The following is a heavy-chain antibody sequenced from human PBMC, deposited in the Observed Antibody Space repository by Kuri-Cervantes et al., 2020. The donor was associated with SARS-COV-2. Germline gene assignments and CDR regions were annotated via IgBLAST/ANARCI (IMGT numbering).Heavy chain of an antibody. CDR3: AGGQIVVVLAV. CDR2: INHSGST. J-gene: IGHJ4*02. D-gene: IGHD3-22*01. Sequence: SETLSLTCAVHGGSFSGYYWSWIRRPPGKGLEWIGEINHSGSTNYNPSLKSRVTISVDTSKNQFSLKLSSVTAADTAVYYCAGGQIVVVLAVWGQGTLVTVSS. CDR1: GGSFSGYY. V-gene: IGHV4-34*01.